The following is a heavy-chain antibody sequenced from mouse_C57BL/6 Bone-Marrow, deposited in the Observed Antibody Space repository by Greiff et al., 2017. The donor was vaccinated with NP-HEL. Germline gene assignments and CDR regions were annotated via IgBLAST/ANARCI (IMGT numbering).Heavy chain of an antibody. CDR2: INPGSGGT. CDR3: ARPPAWFAY. J-gene: IGHJ3*01. V-gene: IGHV1-54*01. Sequence: QVQLQQSGAELVRPGTSVKVSCKASGYAFTNYLIEWVKQRPGQGLEWIGVINPGSGGTNYNEKFKGKATLTADKSSSTAYMQLSSLTSEDSAVYFCARPPAWFAYWGQGTLVTVSA. CDR1: GYAFTNYL.